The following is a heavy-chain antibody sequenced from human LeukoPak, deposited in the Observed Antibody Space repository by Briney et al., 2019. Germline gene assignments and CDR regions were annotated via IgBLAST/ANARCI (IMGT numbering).Heavy chain of an antibody. CDR3: ARDLSKLDY. V-gene: IGHV1-18*01. CDR1: GYIFTKYG. D-gene: IGHD2-2*01. Sequence: ASVKVSCKASGYIFTKYGFTWVRQAPGQGLEWMGWISAYDGYTNHAQKFQGRVTMTTDVSTSTAYMELRSLRSDDTAVYYCARDLSKLDYWGQGTLVSVSS. J-gene: IGHJ4*02. CDR2: ISAYDGYT.